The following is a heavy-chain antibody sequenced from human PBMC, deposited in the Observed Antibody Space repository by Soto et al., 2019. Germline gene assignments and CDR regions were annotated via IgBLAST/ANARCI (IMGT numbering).Heavy chain of an antibody. V-gene: IGHV1-69*13. J-gene: IGHJ4*02. CDR2: IIPKFGTT. D-gene: IGHD4-17*01. CDR3: ARELDPYYGGNSLSLDY. Sequence: QVQLVQSGAEVKKPGSSVKVSCKASGGSFSTYGINWVRLAPGQGLDWMGGIIPKFGTTNYAQKFRGRVTITADESTNTAYMELNYLRSEDTAVYFCARELDPYYGGNSLSLDYWGQGTLVTVSS. CDR1: GGSFSTYG.